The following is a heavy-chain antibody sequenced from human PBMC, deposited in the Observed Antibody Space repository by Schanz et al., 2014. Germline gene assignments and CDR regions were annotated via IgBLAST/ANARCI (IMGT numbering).Heavy chain of an antibody. CDR3: ARGNYGMDV. CDR2: INGVGETT. Sequence: QVHLVESGGGLVKPGGSLRLSCAASGFTFSDYYMTWIRQAPGKGLEWVSYINGVGETTYYADSVRGRFTISRDNAKNSLLLQMNSMRAEDTAKYYCARGNYGMDVWGQGTTVTVSS. J-gene: IGHJ6*02. V-gene: IGHV3-11*01. CDR1: GFTFSDYY.